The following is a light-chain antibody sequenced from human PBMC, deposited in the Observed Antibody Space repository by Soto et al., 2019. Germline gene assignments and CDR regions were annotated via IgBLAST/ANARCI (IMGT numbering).Light chain of an antibody. CDR3: QQYDTSPPLT. Sequence: EIVLTQSPGTLPLSPGDRATLSCRASQSVNSNYLAWYQQKPGQAPRLLLYGASSRAIGIPDRFSGSGSGTDFTLTISRLEPEDFAVYYCQQYDTSPPLTFRGGTKVEIK. CDR1: QSVNSNY. V-gene: IGKV3-20*01. CDR2: GAS. J-gene: IGKJ4*01.